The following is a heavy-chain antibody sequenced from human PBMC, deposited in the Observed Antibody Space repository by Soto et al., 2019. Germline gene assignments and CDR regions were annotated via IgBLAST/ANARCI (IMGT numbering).Heavy chain of an antibody. V-gene: IGHV1-18*01. CDR3: ARCREIAVAGTVGWFDP. Sequence: QVQLVQSGAEVKKPGASVKVSCKASGYTFTSYGISWVRQAPGQGLEWMGWISAYNGNTNYAQKLQGRVTMTTDTSTSTAYMERRSLRSDDTAVYYCARCREIAVAGTVGWFDPWGQGTLVTVSS. CDR2: ISAYNGNT. CDR1: GYTFTSYG. J-gene: IGHJ5*02. D-gene: IGHD6-19*01.